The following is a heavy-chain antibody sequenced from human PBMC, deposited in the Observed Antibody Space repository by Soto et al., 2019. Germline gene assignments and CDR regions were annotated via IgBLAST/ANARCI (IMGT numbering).Heavy chain of an antibody. CDR1: GYSFTSYW. V-gene: IGHV5-10-1*01. D-gene: IGHD6-6*01. Sequence: GESLKISCKGSGYSFTSYWISWVRQMPGKGLEWMGRIDPSDSYTNYSPSFQGHVTISADKSISTAYLQWSSLKASDTAMYYCARVEYRSLYSSLGRLPLSTDYCGQGPLVTVS. J-gene: IGHJ4*02. CDR2: IDPSDSYT. CDR3: ARVEYRSLYSSLGRLPLSTDY.